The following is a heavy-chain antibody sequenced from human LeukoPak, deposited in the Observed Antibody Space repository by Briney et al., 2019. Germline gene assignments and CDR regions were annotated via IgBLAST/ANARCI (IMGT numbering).Heavy chain of an antibody. J-gene: IGHJ4*02. Sequence: ASVKVSCKASGYTFTSYGISWVRQAPGQGLEWMGWISAYNGNTNYAQKLQGRVTMTTDTSTSTAYMELRSLRSDDTAVCYCARGLYSSSWYLRPGVVNYWGQGTLVTVSS. CDR1: GYTFTSYG. V-gene: IGHV1-18*01. D-gene: IGHD6-13*01. CDR3: ARGLYSSSWYLRPGVVNY. CDR2: ISAYNGNT.